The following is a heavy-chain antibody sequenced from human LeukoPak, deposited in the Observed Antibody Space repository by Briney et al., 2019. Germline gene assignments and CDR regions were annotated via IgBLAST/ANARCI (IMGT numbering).Heavy chain of an antibody. J-gene: IGHJ5*02. V-gene: IGHV1-2*06. CDR1: GYTFTSYG. CDR3: ARDRPMVRGVTTNWFDP. Sequence: ASVKVSCKASGYTFTSYGISWVRQAPGQGLEWMGRINPNSGGTNYAQKFQGRVTMTRDTSISTAYMELSRLRSDDTAVYYCARDRPMVRGVTTNWFDPWGQGTLVTVSS. D-gene: IGHD3-10*01. CDR2: INPNSGGT.